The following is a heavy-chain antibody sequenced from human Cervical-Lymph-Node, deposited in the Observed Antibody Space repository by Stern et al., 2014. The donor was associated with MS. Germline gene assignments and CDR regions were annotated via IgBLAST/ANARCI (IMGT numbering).Heavy chain of an antibody. D-gene: IGHD2-8*01. Sequence: VQLVESGGGVVQTGRSLTLSCEASGFKFANYALPWVRQVPGKGLEWVGAISPHGGNKCHADSVKGRFTVSRDNSRSTLSLQMSSLTTEDTSIYYCVRSPNHNWFDPWGQGTLVTVSS. CDR3: VRSPNHNWFDP. J-gene: IGHJ5*02. V-gene: IGHV3-30-3*01. CDR1: GFKFANYA. CDR2: ISPHGGNK.